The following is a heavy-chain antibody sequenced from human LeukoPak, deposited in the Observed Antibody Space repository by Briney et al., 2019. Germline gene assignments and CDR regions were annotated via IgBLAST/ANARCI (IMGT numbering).Heavy chain of an antibody. CDR1: GGSISSGSYY. CDR3: ARGIGWNYYFDY. V-gene: IGHV4-61*02. CDR2: IYTSGST. J-gene: IGHJ4*02. Sequence: SETLSLTCTVSGGSISSGSYYWSWIRQPAGKGLEWIGRIYTSGSTNYNPSLKSRVTISVDTSKNQFSLKLSSVTAADTAVYYCARGIGWNYYFDYWGQGTLVTVSS. D-gene: IGHD1-7*01.